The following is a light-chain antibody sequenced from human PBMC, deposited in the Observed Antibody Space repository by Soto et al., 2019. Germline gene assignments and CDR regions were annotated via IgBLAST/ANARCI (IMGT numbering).Light chain of an antibody. J-gene: IGKJ1*01. Sequence: VMTQSPATLSVSPGERATLSCRASQSVNSNLAWYQQKPGQAPRLLIFGASTRATGIPARFSGSGSGTEFTLTISSLQPEDFAVYYCQHYHNWPPWTFGQGTKVEI. V-gene: IGKV3D-15*01. CDR2: GAS. CDR3: QHYHNWPPWT. CDR1: QSVNSN.